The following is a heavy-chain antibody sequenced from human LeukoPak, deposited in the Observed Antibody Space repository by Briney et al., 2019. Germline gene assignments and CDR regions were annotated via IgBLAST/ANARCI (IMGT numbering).Heavy chain of an antibody. CDR2: ISTSGGST. CDR1: GFTFGSYA. J-gene: IGHJ6*02. Sequence: GGSLRLSCAASGFTFGSYAMSWVRQAPGKGLEWVSAISTSGGSTFYADSVKGRFTISRDNSKNTLYLQMNSLRADDTAMCYCSRYCISTTCPSTDYYAMNVWGQGTTVTVSS. CDR3: SRYCISTTCPSTDYYAMNV. V-gene: IGHV3-23*01. D-gene: IGHD2-2*01.